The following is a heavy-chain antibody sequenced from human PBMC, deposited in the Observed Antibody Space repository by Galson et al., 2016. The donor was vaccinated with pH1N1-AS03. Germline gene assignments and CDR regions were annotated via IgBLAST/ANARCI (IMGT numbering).Heavy chain of an antibody. D-gene: IGHD1-26*01. Sequence: SVKVSCKASGYTFISYVMHWVRQAPGQRLEWMGWINAGNGNTTYSQSFQGRVTITRDTSASKAYMELSSLRSEDTAVYYCARGRGSYGMDVWGLGTTVTVSS. CDR2: INAGNGNT. CDR3: ARGRGSYGMDV. V-gene: IGHV1-3*01. J-gene: IGHJ6*02. CDR1: GYTFISYV.